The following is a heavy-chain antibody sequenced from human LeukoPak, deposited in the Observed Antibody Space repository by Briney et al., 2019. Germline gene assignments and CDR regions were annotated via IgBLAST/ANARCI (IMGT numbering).Heavy chain of an antibody. D-gene: IGHD4-17*01. Sequence: SETLSLTCAVSGGSISSGGYSWSWIRQPPGKGLEWIGYIYYSGSTYYNPSLKSRVTISVDTSKNQFSLKLSSVTAADTAVYYCARGRFSVTHRLWFDPWGQGTLVTVSS. J-gene: IGHJ5*02. V-gene: IGHV4-30-4*07. CDR2: IYYSGST. CDR1: GGSISSGGYS. CDR3: ARGRFSVTHRLWFDP.